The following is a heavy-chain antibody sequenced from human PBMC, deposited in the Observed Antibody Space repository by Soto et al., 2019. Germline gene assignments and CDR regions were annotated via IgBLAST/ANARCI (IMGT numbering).Heavy chain of an antibody. Sequence: GASVKVSCKASGGTFSSYAISWVRQAPGQGLEWMGGIIPIFGTANYAQKFQGRVTITADESTSTAYMELSSLRSEDTAVYYCATVRCSSTSCFYSSSWWVFDYWGQGTLVTVSS. V-gene: IGHV1-69*13. D-gene: IGHD2-2*01. CDR3: ATVRCSSTSCFYSSSWWVFDY. CDR1: GGTFSSYA. J-gene: IGHJ4*02. CDR2: IIPIFGTA.